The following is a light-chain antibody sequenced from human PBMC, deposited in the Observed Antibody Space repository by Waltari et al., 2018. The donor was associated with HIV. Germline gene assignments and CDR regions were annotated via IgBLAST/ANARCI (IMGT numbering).Light chain of an antibody. CDR1: KLSRNY. Sequence: HAPSVSVTAAHTAVHTSSAAKLSRNYVCWYPQKPGQSPVLLLYQDTKRPSGIPERFSGSKSGNTATLTISGTQALDEADYYCHAWDSTTVLFGGGTELTVL. J-gene: IGLJ2*01. CDR3: HAWDSTTVL. CDR2: QDT. V-gene: IGLV3-1*01.